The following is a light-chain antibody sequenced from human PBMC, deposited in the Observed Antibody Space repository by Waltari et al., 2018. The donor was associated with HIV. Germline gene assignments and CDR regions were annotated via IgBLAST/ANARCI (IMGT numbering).Light chain of an antibody. CDR3: QQYDRLPIT. CDR1: QDISNC. Sequence: DIQMTQSPSSLSAYVVDSVTITCQASQDISNCVNWYQQKPGKAPKLLIYDASTLQTGVPSRFSGRGSGTDFTFTITSLQPEDFAIYYCQQYDRLPITFGQGTRLEIK. V-gene: IGKV1-33*01. J-gene: IGKJ5*01. CDR2: DAS.